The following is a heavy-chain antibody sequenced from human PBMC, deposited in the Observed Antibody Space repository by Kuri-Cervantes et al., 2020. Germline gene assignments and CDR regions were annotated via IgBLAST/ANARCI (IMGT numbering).Heavy chain of an antibody. D-gene: IGHD6-19*01. CDR2: IYHSGST. CDR1: GYSISSGYY. Sequence: ESLKISCTVSGYSISSGYYWGWIRQPPGKGLEWIGSIYHSGSTYYNPSLKSRVTISVDTSKNQFSLKLSSVTAADTAVYYCARRHNSGWIDYWGQGTLVTVSS. V-gene: IGHV4-38-2*02. CDR3: ARRHNSGWIDY. J-gene: IGHJ4*02.